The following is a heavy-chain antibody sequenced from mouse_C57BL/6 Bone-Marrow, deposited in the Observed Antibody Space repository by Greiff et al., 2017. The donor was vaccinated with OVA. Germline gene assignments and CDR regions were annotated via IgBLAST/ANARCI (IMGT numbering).Heavy chain of an antibody. CDR3: VSRYYYGSSYAAWFAY. Sequence: QVQLQQSGAELVKPGASVKISCKASGYAFSSYWMNWVKQRPGKGLEWIGQIYPGDGDTNYNGKFKGKATLTADKSSSTAYMQLSSLTSEDSAVYFCVSRYYYGSSYAAWFAYWGQGTLVTVSA. CDR1: GYAFSSYW. D-gene: IGHD1-1*01. CDR2: IYPGDGDT. V-gene: IGHV1-80*01. J-gene: IGHJ3*01.